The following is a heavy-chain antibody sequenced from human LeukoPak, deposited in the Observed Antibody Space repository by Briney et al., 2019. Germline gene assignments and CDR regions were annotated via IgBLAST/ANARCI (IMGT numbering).Heavy chain of an antibody. CDR3: ARDGWFGDYNWFDP. CDR2: ISSASNTI. J-gene: IGHJ5*02. CDR1: GFTFSSYS. D-gene: IGHD3-10*01. Sequence: GGSLRLSCAASGFTFSSYSMNWVRQAPGKGLEWVSYISSASNTIYYADSVKGRFTISRDNAKNSLYLQMNSLRAEDTAMYYCARDGWFGDYNWFDPWGQETLVTVSS. V-gene: IGHV3-48*01.